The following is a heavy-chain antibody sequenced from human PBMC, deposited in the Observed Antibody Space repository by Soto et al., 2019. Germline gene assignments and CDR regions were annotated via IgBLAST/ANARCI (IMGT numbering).Heavy chain of an antibody. CDR1: GGSISSGDYY. CDR3: ARDCSYYYGSGSSEEPYYYYGMDV. V-gene: IGHV4-30-4*01. J-gene: IGHJ6*02. Sequence: TSETLSLTCTVSGGSISSGDYYWSWIRQPPGKGLEWIGYIYYSGSTYYNPSLKSRVTISVDTSKNQFSLKLSSVTAADTAVYYCARDCSYYYGSGSSEEPYYYYGMDVWGQGTTVTVSS. CDR2: IYYSGST. D-gene: IGHD3-10*01.